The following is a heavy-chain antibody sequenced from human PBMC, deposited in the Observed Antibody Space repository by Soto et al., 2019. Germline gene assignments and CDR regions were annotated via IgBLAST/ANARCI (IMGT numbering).Heavy chain of an antibody. CDR1: GFTFISYW. J-gene: IGHJ4*02. CDR3: VKMRDGYSFLDH. Sequence: GXSVRLSFGASGFTFISYWMHWVRQAPGKGLEWVSTLSESGSNTYYADSVKGRFTISRDNSKNTLYVQMNSLRAEDTAVYYCVKMRDGYSFLDHWGQGILVTVSS. V-gene: IGHV3-23*01. D-gene: IGHD5-18*01. CDR2: LSESGSNT.